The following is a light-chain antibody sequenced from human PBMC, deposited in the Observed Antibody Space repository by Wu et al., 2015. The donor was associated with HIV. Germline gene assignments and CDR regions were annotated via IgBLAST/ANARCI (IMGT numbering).Light chain of an antibody. CDR3: QKYNTAPWT. V-gene: IGKV1-NL1*01. Sequence: IQMTQSPPSLSASVGDRVSITCRASQDISNSLAWYQQKSGKAPKLLLYAASRLESGVPSRFSGSGSGTDFTLTISSLQPEDVATYYCQKYNTAPWTFGQGTKVEMK. CDR1: QDISNS. CDR2: AAS. J-gene: IGKJ1*01.